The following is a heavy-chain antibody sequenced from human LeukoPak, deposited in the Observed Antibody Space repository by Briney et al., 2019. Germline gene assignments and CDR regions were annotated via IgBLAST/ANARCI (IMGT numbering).Heavy chain of an antibody. J-gene: IGHJ3*02. V-gene: IGHV4-34*01. CDR1: GGSFSGYY. CDR2: INHSGST. CDR3: ARLPGGLKYYYDSSGYYYPTVDAFDI. D-gene: IGHD3-22*01. Sequence: SETLSLTCAVYGGSFSGYYWSWIRQPPGKGLEWIGEINHSGSTNYNPSLKSRVTISVDTSKNQFSLKLSSVTAADTAVHYCARLPGGLKYYYDSSGYYYPTVDAFDIWGQGTMVTVSS.